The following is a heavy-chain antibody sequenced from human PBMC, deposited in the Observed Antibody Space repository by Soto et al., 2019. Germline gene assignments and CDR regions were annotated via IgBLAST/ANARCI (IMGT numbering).Heavy chain of an antibody. V-gene: IGHV4-31*03. CDR3: ARDRIVVVPVVVTRYYYYGMDV. CDR1: GGSIRSGGHY. J-gene: IGHJ6*02. CDR2: IYYNGTT. D-gene: IGHD2-2*01. Sequence: QVRLRESGPGMVKPSQTLSLTCSASGGSIRSGGHYWTWIRQDPGKGLEWIGNIYYNGTTYYNPSLKSRLNILLDTSKNQFYMRLSSVTAADTAVYYCARDRIVVVPVVVTRYYYYGMDVWGQGTTVTVPS.